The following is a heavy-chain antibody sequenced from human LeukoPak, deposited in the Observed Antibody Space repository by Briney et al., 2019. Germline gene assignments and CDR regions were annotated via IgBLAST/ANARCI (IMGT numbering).Heavy chain of an antibody. CDR2: IIPIFGTA. V-gene: IGHV1-69*05. CDR3: ATGRTKWDLLNY. Sequence: SVKVSCKASGGTFSSYAISWVRQAPGQGLEWMGGIIPIFGTANYAQKFQGRVTITTDESTSTAYMELSSLRSEDTAVYYCATGRTKWDLLNYWGQGTLVTVSS. CDR1: GGTFSSYA. J-gene: IGHJ4*02. D-gene: IGHD1-26*01.